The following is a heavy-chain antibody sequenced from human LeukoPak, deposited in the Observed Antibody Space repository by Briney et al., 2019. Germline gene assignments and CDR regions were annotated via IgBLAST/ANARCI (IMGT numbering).Heavy chain of an antibody. Sequence: SETLSVSCTVSGGSISSSSYYWGWIRQPPGKGLEWIGSIYYSGSTYYNPSLKSRVTISVDTSKNQFSLKLSSVTAADTAVYYCARGGDYYMDVWGKRTTVTVSS. CDR1: GGSISSSSYY. J-gene: IGHJ6*03. CDR3: ARGGDYYMDV. CDR2: IYYSGST. V-gene: IGHV4-39*01. D-gene: IGHD3-16*01.